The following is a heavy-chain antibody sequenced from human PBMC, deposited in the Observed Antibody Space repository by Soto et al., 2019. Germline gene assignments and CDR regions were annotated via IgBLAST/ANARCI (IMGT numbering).Heavy chain of an antibody. V-gene: IGHV4-59*08. CDR3: ARHNRAGEDFQH. CDR2: IYYSGST. CDR1: GGSISSYY. Sequence: PSETLSLTCTVSGGSISSYYWSWIRQPPGKGLEWIGYIYYSGSTNYNPSLKSRVTISVDTSKNQFSLKLSSVTAADTAVYYCARHNRAGEDFQHWGQGTLVTVSS. J-gene: IGHJ1*01. D-gene: IGHD6-19*01.